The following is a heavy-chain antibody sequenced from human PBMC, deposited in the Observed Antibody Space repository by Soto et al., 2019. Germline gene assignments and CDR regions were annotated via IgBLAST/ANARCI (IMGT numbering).Heavy chain of an antibody. J-gene: IGHJ4*02. CDR3: ARIITTGEVDY. V-gene: IGHV4-30-4*02. Sequence: SETLSLTCTVSGGSISSGDYYWRWIRQPPGKGLKWIGYIFYSGSTYSNPSLESRVTISVDTSKNQFSLKLSSVTAADTAAYYCARIITTGEVDYWGQGTLVTVSS. CDR1: GGSISSGDYY. CDR2: IFYSGST. D-gene: IGHD3-22*01.